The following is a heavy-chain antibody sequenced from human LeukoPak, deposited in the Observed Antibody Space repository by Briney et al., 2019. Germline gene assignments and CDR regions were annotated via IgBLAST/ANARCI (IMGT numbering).Heavy chain of an antibody. CDR2: ISSSSSYI. V-gene: IGHV3-21*04. CDR3: ARGLGPYYYDSSGYYGGFDY. CDR1: GFTFSSYS. Sequence: PGGSLRLSCAASGFTFSSYSMNWVRQAPGKGLEWVSSISSSSSYIYYADSVKGRFTISRDNAKNSLYLQMNSLRAEDTAVYYCARGLGPYYYDSSGYYGGFDYWGQGTLVTVSS. D-gene: IGHD3-22*01. J-gene: IGHJ4*02.